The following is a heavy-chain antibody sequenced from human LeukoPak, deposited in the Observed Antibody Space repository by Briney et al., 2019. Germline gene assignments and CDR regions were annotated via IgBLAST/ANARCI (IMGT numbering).Heavy chain of an antibody. CDR2: ISYDGSNK. Sequence: GGSLRLSCAASGFTFSSYAMHWVRQAPGKGLEWVAVISYDGSNKYYADSVKGRFTISRDNSKNTLYLQMNSLRAEDTAVYYCARVLGIVVGAFDIWGQGTMVTVSS. V-gene: IGHV3-30*01. CDR3: ARVLGIVVGAFDI. J-gene: IGHJ3*02. D-gene: IGHD3-22*01. CDR1: GFTFSSYA.